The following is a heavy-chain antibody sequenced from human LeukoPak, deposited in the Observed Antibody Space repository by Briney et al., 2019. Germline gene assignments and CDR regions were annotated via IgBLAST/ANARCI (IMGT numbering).Heavy chain of an antibody. CDR2: INQGGSDK. D-gene: IGHD1-14*01. Sequence: GRSLRLSCAASGFTFSRYGMPWVRQAPGKGLEWVANINQGGSDKYYVDSVKGRFTISRDNANNLLYLQMNSLRGEDTAVYYCTRDRSRAEDDWGQGTLVTVSS. V-gene: IGHV3-7*01. CDR1: GFTFSRYG. CDR3: TRDRSRAEDD. J-gene: IGHJ4*02.